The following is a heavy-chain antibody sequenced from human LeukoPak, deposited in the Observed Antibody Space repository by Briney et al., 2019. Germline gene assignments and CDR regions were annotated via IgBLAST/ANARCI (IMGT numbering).Heavy chain of an antibody. CDR2: ISYDVITK. D-gene: IGHD3-9*01. J-gene: IGHJ4*02. Sequence: PGGSLRLSCSASGFTFTNYPIHWVRQAPGKGLEWVAVISYDVITKYYADSVKGRFTISRDNSKNTLYLQMNSLRAEDTAVYYCARDLRYFDWVDYWGQGTLVTVSS. CDR3: ARDLRYFDWVDY. CDR1: GFTFTNYP. V-gene: IGHV3-30-3*01.